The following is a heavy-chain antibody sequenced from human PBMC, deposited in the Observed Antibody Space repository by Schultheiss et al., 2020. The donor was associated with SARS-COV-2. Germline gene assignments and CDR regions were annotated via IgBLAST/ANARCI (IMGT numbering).Heavy chain of an antibody. V-gene: IGHV1-2*02. D-gene: IGHD3-22*01. CDR1: GYTFTGYY. Sequence: ASVKVSCKASGYTFTGYYMHWVRQAPGQGLEWMGWINPNSGGTNYAQKFQGRVTMTTDTSTSTAYMELRSLRSDDTAVYYCAKDRDYYDSDDYWGQGTLVTVSS. CDR3: AKDRDYYDSDDY. J-gene: IGHJ4*02. CDR2: INPNSGGT.